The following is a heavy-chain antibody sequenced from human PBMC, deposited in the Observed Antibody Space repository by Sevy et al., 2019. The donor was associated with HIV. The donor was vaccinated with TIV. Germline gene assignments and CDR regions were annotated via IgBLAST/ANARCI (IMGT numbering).Heavy chain of an antibody. J-gene: IGHJ3*02. CDR1: GLPFSSYA. Sequence: GGSLRLSCAASGLPFSSYAMHWVRQGPGKGLEWVAVISYDARNEAYADSVKGRFTISRDNSKNTLYLQMNSLRAEDTAVYYCARFPPERAFDIWGPGTMVTVSS. V-gene: IGHV3-30*04. CDR2: ISYDARNE. CDR3: ARFPPERAFDI.